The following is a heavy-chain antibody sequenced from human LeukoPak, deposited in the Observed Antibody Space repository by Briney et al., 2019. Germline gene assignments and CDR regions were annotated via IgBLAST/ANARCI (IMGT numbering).Heavy chain of an antibody. CDR3: ARAYGSEEDYYYGMDV. J-gene: IGHJ6*04. CDR2: IYHSGST. CDR1: GGSISSSNW. V-gene: IGHV4-4*02. Sequence: ASGTLSLTCAVSGGSISSSNWWSWVRQPPGKGLEWIEEIYHSGSTNYNPSLKSRVTISVDKSKNQFSLKLSSVTAADTAVYYCARAYGSEEDYYYGMDVWGKRTTDTVSS. D-gene: IGHD3-10*01.